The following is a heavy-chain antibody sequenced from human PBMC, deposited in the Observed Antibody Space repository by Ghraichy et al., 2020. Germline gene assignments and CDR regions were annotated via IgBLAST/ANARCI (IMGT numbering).Heavy chain of an antibody. V-gene: IGHV2-70*11. CDR1: GFSLSTSGMC. Sequence: QTLSLTCTFSGFSLSTSGMCVSWIRQPPGKALEWLARIDWDDDKYYSTSLKTRLTISKDTSKNQVVLTMTNMDPVDTATYYCARIRTGDYYYYYYMDVWGKGTTVTVSS. CDR3: ARIRTGDYYYYYYMDV. D-gene: IGHD7-27*01. CDR2: IDWDDDK. J-gene: IGHJ6*03.